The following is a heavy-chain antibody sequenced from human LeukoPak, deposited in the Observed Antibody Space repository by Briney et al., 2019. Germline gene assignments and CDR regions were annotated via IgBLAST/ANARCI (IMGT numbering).Heavy chain of an antibody. D-gene: IGHD4-23*01. J-gene: IGHJ4*02. CDR2: IHDSGNT. CDR3: ARDRVTTVVYFDY. CDR1: GGSFSGYN. Sequence: PSETLSLTCGVSGGSFSGYNCSWIRQPPGKGLEWIGYIHDSGNTNYNPSLKSRVTISVDTSKNQFSLKLSSVTAADTAVYYCARDRVTTVVYFDYWGQGTLVTVSS. V-gene: IGHV4-59*12.